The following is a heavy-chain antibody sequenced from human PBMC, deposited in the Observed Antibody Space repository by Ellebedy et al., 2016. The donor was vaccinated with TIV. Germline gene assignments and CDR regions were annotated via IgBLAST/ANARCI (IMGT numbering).Heavy chain of an antibody. D-gene: IGHD4-11*01. CDR1: GSIFTRHW. J-gene: IGHJ6*02. CDR3: ARLDYSESFDYYYGMDV. Sequence: GESLKISXKGFGSIFTRHWIGWVRQRPGKGLEWMGIIHPGDSDTRSSPSFEGRVTISADKSISTAYLQWSSLRASDTAIYYCARLDYSESFDYYYGMDVWGQGTTVTVS. CDR2: IHPGDSDT. V-gene: IGHV5-51*01.